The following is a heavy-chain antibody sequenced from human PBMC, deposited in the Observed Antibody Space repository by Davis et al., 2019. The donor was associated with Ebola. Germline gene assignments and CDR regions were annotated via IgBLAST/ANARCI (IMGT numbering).Heavy chain of an antibody. CDR1: GYSFTSYW. CDR2: IDPSDSYT. V-gene: IGHV5-10-1*01. Sequence: GASLKISCTGSGYSFTSYWISWVRQMPGKGLEWMGRIDPSDSYTNYSPSFQGHGTISANKSISTAYLQWSSMKASDTAMYYCARHPLRGAFDIWGQGTMVTVAS. J-gene: IGHJ3*02. D-gene: IGHD3-10*01. CDR3: ARHPLRGAFDI.